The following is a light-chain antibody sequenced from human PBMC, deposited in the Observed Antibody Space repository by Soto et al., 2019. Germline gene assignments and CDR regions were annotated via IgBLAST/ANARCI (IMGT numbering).Light chain of an antibody. Sequence: DIQLTQSPSTLSTSVGDRVTISCRASQSISSWLAWYQQKPGKAPKRLIYNTSNLESGVPPRFGGSCSGTEFTLTISSLQPDDFATYYCQYWSDYCWTFGQGTKVEIK. CDR2: NTS. CDR3: QYWSDYCWT. J-gene: IGKJ1*01. V-gene: IGKV1-5*03. CDR1: QSISSW.